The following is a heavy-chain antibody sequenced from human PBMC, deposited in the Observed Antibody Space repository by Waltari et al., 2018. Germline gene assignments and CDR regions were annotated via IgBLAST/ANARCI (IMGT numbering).Heavy chain of an antibody. CDR3: ARPFVVAYYYGMDV. V-gene: IGHV3-53*01. J-gene: IGHJ6*02. Sequence: RWVRQAPGKGLEWVSVIYSGGSTYYADSVKGRFTISRDNSKNTLYLQMNSLRAEDTAVYYCARPFVVAYYYGMDVWGQGTTVTVSS. D-gene: IGHD2-21*01. CDR2: IYSGGST.